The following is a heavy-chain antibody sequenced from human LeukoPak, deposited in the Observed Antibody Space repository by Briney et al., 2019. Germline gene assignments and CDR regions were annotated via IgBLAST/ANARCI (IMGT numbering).Heavy chain of an antibody. D-gene: IGHD4-23*01. CDR3: AGDGGHAPNWFDP. Sequence: GASVKVSCKASGYTFTGYYMHWVRQAPGQGLEWMGWINPNSGGTNYAQKFQGRVTMTRDTSISTAYMELSRLRSDDTAVYYCAGDGGHAPNWFDPWGQGTLVTVSS. J-gene: IGHJ5*02. CDR2: INPNSGGT. CDR1: GYTFTGYY. V-gene: IGHV1-2*02.